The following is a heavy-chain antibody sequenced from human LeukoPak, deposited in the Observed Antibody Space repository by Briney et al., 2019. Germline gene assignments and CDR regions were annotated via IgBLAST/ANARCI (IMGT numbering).Heavy chain of an antibody. CDR3: ARDMGTTGWYTFDY. V-gene: IGHV6-1*01. CDR1: GDSVSSKNGA. CDR2: TYYRSKWYN. D-gene: IGHD6-19*01. J-gene: IGHJ4*02. Sequence: SQTLSLTCAISGDSVSSKNGAWNWIRQSPSKGLEWLGRTYYRSKWYNDYAEFIQGRITINPDTSKNQFSLQLNSVTPEDTAVYFCARDMGTTGWYTFDYWGQGTLVTVSS.